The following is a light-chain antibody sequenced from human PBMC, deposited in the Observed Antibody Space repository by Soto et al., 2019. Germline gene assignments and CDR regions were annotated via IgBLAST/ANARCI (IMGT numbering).Light chain of an antibody. J-gene: IGKJ2*01. CDR3: HQIGNSPPKYT. V-gene: IGKV3-20*01. CDR2: GAS. CDR1: QSVSRTS. Sequence: EIVLTQSPGTLSLSPGERATLSCRASQSVSRTSLAWYQQKPGQPPRLLIFGASSRATDIPDRFSGSGSGTDFTLTISRLEPDDFAVYYCHQIGNSPPKYTFGQGTQLEI.